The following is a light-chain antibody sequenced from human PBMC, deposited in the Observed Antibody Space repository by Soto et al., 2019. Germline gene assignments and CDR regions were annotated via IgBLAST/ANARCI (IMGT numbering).Light chain of an antibody. J-gene: IGKJ1*01. CDR1: QSVSGNY. V-gene: IGKV3-20*01. Sequence: ENVLTQSPGTLSLSPGARATLSCRASQSVSGNYVAWYQQKLGQAPRLLIQGASSRATGIPDRFSGSGSGTDFTLTINRLEPEDFAVYYCQQYRGSSWTVGQGTKVDSK. CDR3: QQYRGSSWT. CDR2: GAS.